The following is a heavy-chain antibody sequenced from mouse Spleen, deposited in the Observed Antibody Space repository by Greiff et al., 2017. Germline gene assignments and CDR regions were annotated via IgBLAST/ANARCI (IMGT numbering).Heavy chain of an antibody. CDR2: ISSGSSTI. D-gene: IGHD2-1*01. CDR1: GFTFSDYG. J-gene: IGHJ2*01. CDR3: ARRTGNYGPFAY. Sequence: EVKLVESGGGLVKPGGSLKLSCAASGFTFSDYGMHWVRQAPEKGLEWVAYISSGSSTIYYADTVKGRFTISRDNAKNTLFLQMTSLRSEDTAMYYCARRTGNYGPFAYWGQGTTLTVSS. V-gene: IGHV5-17*01.